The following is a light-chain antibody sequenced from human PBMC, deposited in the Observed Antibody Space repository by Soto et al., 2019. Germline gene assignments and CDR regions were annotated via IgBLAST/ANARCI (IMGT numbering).Light chain of an antibody. CDR2: EGS. CDR3: CSYAGSSTFEV. Sequence: QSVLTQPASVSGSPGQSITISCTGTSSDVGSYNLVSWYQQHQGKAPKLMIYEGSKRPSGVSNRFSGSKSGNTASLTISGLQAEDEADYYCCSYAGSSTFEVFGGGTKLTVL. J-gene: IGLJ2*01. V-gene: IGLV2-23*03. CDR1: SSDVGSYNL.